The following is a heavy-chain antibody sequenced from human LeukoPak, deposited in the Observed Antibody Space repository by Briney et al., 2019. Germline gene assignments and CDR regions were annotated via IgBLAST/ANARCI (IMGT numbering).Heavy chain of an antibody. CDR3: ARGPSGSDY. Sequence: GASVKVSCKASGGTFSSYAISWVRQAPGQGLEWMGRINPDSGGTNYAQKFQGRVTMTRDTSINTAYMDLSSLRSDDTAVYYCARGPSGSDYWGQGTLVTVSS. CDR2: INPDSGGT. D-gene: IGHD3-10*01. J-gene: IGHJ4*02. V-gene: IGHV1-2*06. CDR1: GGTFSSYA.